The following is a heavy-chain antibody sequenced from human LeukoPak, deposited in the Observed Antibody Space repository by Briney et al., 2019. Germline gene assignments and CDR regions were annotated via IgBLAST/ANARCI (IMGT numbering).Heavy chain of an antibody. D-gene: IGHD6-13*01. V-gene: IGHV1-69*05. CDR3: ARGTSSSWYGYMDV. CDR1: GGTFSSYA. J-gene: IGHJ6*03. Sequence: ASVKVSCKASGGTFSSYAISWVRQAPGQGLEWMGGIIPIFGTANYAQKFQGRVTITRNTSISTAYMELSSLRSEDTAVYYCARGTSSSWYGYMDVWGKGTTVTVSS. CDR2: IIPIFGTA.